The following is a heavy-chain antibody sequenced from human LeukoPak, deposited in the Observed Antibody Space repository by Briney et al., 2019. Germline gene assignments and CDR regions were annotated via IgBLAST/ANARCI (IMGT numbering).Heavy chain of an antibody. J-gene: IGHJ6*02. CDR1: GGPFSGYY. D-gene: IGHD3-10*01. CDR3: AGLSSITMGRGVGDYYYGMDV. Sequence: PSETLSLTCAVYGGPFSGYYWSWIRHPPATGLERIGEINHSGSTNYNPSLKSRVTISVGTTTNQFSLKLSSVTAADTAVYYCAGLSSITMGRGVGDYYYGMDVWGQGTTVTVSS. CDR2: INHSGST. V-gene: IGHV4-34*01.